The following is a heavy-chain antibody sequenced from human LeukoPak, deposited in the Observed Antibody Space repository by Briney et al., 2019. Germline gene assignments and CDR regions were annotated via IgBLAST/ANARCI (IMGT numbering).Heavy chain of an antibody. V-gene: IGHV1-46*01. CDR2: NNPSSGTT. CDR1: GYXFTSHY. J-gene: IGHJ4*02. Sequence: ASVKVSCKTSGYXFTSHYIHWVRQAPGQGLEWMGLNNPSSGTTSYTQKFQGRVTMTRDTSTSTVYVELSSLTSEDTAVYYCARDRGLLYGSSGCLDSWGQGTLVTVSS. D-gene: IGHD6-19*01. CDR3: ARDRGLLYGSSGCLDS.